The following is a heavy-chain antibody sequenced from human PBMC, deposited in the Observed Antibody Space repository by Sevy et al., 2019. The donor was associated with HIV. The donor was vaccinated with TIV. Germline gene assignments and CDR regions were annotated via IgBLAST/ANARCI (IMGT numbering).Heavy chain of an antibody. CDR3: AKEGYSYGNFDY. D-gene: IGHD5-18*01. CDR2: ISWNSGSI. V-gene: IGHV3-9*01. Sequence: GGSLRLSCAASGFTFDDYAMHWVRQAPGKSLEWVSGISWNSGSIGYADSVKGRFTISRDNAKNSLYLQMNSLRAEDTALYYCAKEGYSYGNFDYWGQGTLVTVSS. CDR1: GFTFDDYA. J-gene: IGHJ4*02.